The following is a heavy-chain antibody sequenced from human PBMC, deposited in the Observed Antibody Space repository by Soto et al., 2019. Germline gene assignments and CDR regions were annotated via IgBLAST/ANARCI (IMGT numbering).Heavy chain of an antibody. CDR1: GDSVSSNKW. CDR2: MLHSGTT. Sequence: SETLSLTCAVSGDSVSSNKWWGWVRQSPGKGLEWIADMLHSGTTSYSPSLESRVTLSIDKSKNQFSLRLNSVTAADTAVYYCARDLWGYCGTDCYPLDVWGQGTTVTVSS. CDR3: ARDLWGYCGTDCYPLDV. V-gene: IGHV4-4*02. J-gene: IGHJ6*02. D-gene: IGHD2-21*02.